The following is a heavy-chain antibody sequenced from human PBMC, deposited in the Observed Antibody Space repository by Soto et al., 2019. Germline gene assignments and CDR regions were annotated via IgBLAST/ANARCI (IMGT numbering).Heavy chain of an antibody. CDR1: VFTFSSYA. J-gene: IGHJ3*02. Sequence: WWSLRLSCAASVFTFSSYAMSWCRQAPGKGLEWVSSISGTGDSTFYADSVKGRFTISRDNSKNTLYLQMNSLRAEDTAVHYCAKRAGGSPGAFDIWGQGTMVTVSS. V-gene: IGHV3-23*01. CDR2: ISGTGDST. CDR3: AKRAGGSPGAFDI. D-gene: IGHD6-19*01.